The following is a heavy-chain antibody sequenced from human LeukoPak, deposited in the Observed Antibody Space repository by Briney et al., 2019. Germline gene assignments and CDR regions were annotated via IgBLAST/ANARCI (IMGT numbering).Heavy chain of an antibody. CDR2: IGTAGDT. D-gene: IGHD6-13*01. CDR1: GFTFTNYD. Sequence: GGSLRLSCAASGFTFTNYDMHWVRQAAGKGLEWVSAIGTAGDTYYPGSVKGRFTISRENAKNSLYLQMNSLSAGGTAVYYCASSPAYSSSWYAIDNWGQGTLVTVSS. J-gene: IGHJ4*02. CDR3: ASSPAYSSSWYAIDN. V-gene: IGHV3-13*01.